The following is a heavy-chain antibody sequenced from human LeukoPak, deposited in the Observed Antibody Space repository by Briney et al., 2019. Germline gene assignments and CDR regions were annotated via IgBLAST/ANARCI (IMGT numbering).Heavy chain of an antibody. V-gene: IGHV3-7*03. Sequence: GGSLRLSCAASGFTFSSYWMTWVRQAPGKGLEWVANINPDGSEKYYVDSVKGRFTIFRDNAKNSLYLQMNSLTAEDTALYYCARDRRGPFDYWGQGTLVTVSS. CDR2: INPDGSEK. J-gene: IGHJ4*02. D-gene: IGHD3-16*01. CDR3: ARDRRGPFDY. CDR1: GFTFSSYW.